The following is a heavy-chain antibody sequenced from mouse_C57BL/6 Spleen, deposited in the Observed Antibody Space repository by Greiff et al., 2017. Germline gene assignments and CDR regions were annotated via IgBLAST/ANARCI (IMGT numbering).Heavy chain of an antibody. D-gene: IGHD4-1*01. Sequence: QVQLQQSGPELVKPGASVKISCKASGYAFSSSWMNWVKQRPGKGLEWIGRIYPGDGDTNYNGKFKGKATLTADKSSSTAYMQLSSLTSEDSAVYLRGKGNWDEEEFDYWCQGTTLTVSS. CDR1: GYAFSSSW. J-gene: IGHJ2*01. CDR3: GKGNWDEEEFDY. CDR2: IYPGDGDT. V-gene: IGHV1-82*01.